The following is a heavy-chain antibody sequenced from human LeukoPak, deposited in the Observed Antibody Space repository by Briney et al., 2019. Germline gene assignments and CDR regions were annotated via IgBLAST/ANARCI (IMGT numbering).Heavy chain of an antibody. D-gene: IGHD5-12*01. CDR2: VSYDGSNK. Sequence: GGSRRLSCAASGFTFSTYAMHWVRQAPGKGLEWVAIVSYDGSNKYYADSVRGRFTISRDNSKNSLYLQMDSLTTEDTAFYYCAKGDVDSPMNFYHWGQGTLVTVSS. V-gene: IGHV3-30*04. CDR3: AKGDVDSPMNFYH. J-gene: IGHJ4*02. CDR1: GFTFSTYA.